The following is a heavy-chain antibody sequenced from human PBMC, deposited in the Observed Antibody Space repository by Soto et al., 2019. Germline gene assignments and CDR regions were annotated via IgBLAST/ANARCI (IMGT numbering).Heavy chain of an antibody. J-gene: IGHJ4*02. CDR2: IYYSGST. Sequence: SETLSLTCTVSGGSISSYYWSWIRQPPGKGLEWIGYIYYSGSTNYNPSLKSRVTISVDTSKNQFSLKLSSVTAADTAVYYCARTYYYDSSGPFAYWGQGTLVTVSS. D-gene: IGHD3-22*01. V-gene: IGHV4-59*01. CDR1: GGSISSYY. CDR3: ARTYYYDSSGPFAY.